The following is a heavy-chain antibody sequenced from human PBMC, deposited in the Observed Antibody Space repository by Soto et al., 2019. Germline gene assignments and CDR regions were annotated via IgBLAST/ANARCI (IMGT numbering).Heavy chain of an antibody. J-gene: IGHJ4*02. CDR1: GYTFTSYG. CDR3: ARDSPSPTSLTQRYCTNGVCVDY. D-gene: IGHD2-8*01. Sequence: QVQLVQSGAEVKKPGASVKVSCKASGYTFTSYGISWVRQAPGQGLEWMGWISAYNGNTNYAQKLQGRVTMTTDTSTSTAYMELRSLRSDDTAVYYCARDSPSPTSLTQRYCTNGVCVDYWGQGTLVTVSS. CDR2: ISAYNGNT. V-gene: IGHV1-18*01.